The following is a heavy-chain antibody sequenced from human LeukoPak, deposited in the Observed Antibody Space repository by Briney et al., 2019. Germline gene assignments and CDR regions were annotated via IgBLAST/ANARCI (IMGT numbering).Heavy chain of an antibody. J-gene: IGHJ5*02. CDR3: ARDCGDCTTVSPAHWFDP. CDR1: GGSISSGDYY. CDR2: IHYSGRT. V-gene: IGHV4-30-4*01. D-gene: IGHD2-21*02. Sequence: SETLSLTCTVSGGSISSGDYYWTWICQPPGKGLEWIGYIHYSGRTYYNPSLKSRVTMSANTSKKQFSLKLSSVTAADTAVYYCARDCGDCTTVSPAHWFDPWGQGILVTVSS.